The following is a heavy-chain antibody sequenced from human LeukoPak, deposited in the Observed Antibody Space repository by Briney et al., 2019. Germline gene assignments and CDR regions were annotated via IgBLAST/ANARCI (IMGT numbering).Heavy chain of an antibody. D-gene: IGHD4-11*01. Sequence: GGSLRLSCAASGFTFSSNYMSWVRQAPGKGLEWVSVAYSGGITYYLDSVKGRFTVSRDNAKNTLYLQMDSLRAEDTAIYYCARVEGDYTPNRFDPWGQGTLSPSPQ. CDR2: AYSGGIT. CDR1: GFTFSSNY. J-gene: IGHJ5*02. V-gene: IGHV3-53*01. CDR3: ARVEGDYTPNRFDP.